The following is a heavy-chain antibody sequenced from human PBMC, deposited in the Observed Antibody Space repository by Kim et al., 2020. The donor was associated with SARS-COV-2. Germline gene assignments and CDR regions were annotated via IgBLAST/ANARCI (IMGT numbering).Heavy chain of an antibody. CDR3: ARLSSSAWNDP. J-gene: IGHJ5*02. CDR2: T. D-gene: IGHD6-25*01. Sequence: TNYSPSFQGHVTISADKSISTAYLQWSSLKASDTAMYYCARLSSSAWNDPWGQGTPVTVSS. V-gene: IGHV5-10-1*01.